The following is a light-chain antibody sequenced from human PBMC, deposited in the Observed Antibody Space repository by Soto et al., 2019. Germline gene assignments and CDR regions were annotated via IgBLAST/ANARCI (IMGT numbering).Light chain of an antibody. Sequence: NLMLTQPHSVSESPGKTVTISCTRSSGSIASNYVQWYQQRPGSAPTTVIYEDNQRPSGVPDRFSGSIDSSSNSASLTISGLKTEDEAYYSCQSYDSSKGVFGGGTKLTVL. CDR2: EDN. V-gene: IGLV6-57*03. CDR3: QSYDSSKGV. J-gene: IGLJ2*01. CDR1: SGSIASNY.